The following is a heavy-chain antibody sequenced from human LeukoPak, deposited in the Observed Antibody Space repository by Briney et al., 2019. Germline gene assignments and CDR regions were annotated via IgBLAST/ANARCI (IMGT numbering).Heavy chain of an antibody. D-gene: IGHD3-3*02. J-gene: IGHJ3*02. CDR1: GYTFTGYY. CDR3: ARGISAYAFDI. Sequence: ASVKVSCKASGYTFTGYYMHWVRQAPGQGLEWMGWINPNSGCTKDAQKLQGRVTMTRETSISTAYMDLSSLRSDDTAVYYCARGISAYAFDIWGQGTMVTVSS. V-gene: IGHV1-2*02. CDR2: INPNSGCT.